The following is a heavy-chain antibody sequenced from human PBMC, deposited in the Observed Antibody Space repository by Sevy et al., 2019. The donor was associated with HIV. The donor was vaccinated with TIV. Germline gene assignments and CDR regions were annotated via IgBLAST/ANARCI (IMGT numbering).Heavy chain of an antibody. V-gene: IGHV4-31*03. CDR1: GGSISSGGYY. CDR3: ARGSNIAAAGTRDAFDI. D-gene: IGHD6-13*01. Sequence: SETLSLTCTVSGGSISSGGYYWSWIRQHQGKGLEWIGYIYYSGSTYYNPSLKSRVTISVDTSKNQFSLKLSSVTAADTAVYYCARGSNIAAAGTRDAFDIWGQRTMVTVSS. J-gene: IGHJ3*02. CDR2: IYYSGST.